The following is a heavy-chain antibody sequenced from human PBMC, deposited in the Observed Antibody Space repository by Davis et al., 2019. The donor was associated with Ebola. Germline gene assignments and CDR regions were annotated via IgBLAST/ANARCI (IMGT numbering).Heavy chain of an antibody. J-gene: IGHJ6*04. CDR3: ARELSRYTYRTPEGYGVDV. D-gene: IGHD5-18*01. Sequence: GGSLRLSCAASGFTFSSYAMHWVRQAPGKGLEWVAVISYDGSNKYYADSVKGRFTISRDNSKNTLYLQMNSLRAEDTAVYYCARELSRYTYRTPEGYGVDVWGKGTTVTVSS. CDR2: ISYDGSNK. V-gene: IGHV3-30*04. CDR1: GFTFSSYA.